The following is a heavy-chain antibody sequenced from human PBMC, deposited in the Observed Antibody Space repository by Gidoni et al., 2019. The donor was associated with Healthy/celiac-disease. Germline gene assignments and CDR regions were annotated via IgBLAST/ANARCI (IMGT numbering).Heavy chain of an antibody. D-gene: IGHD1-20*01. CDR2: ISGSGGTT. CDR1: GFTFSSYA. V-gene: IGHV3-23*01. J-gene: IGHJ4*02. CDR3: AKSNLYNAGPFDY. Sequence: EVQLLGSGGGFVQPGGSLRLSCAASGFTFSSYAMSWVRQSPGKGLEWFSAISGSGGTTYYADSVKGRFTISRDNSKNTLYLQMNSLRAEDTAVYYCAKSNLYNAGPFDYWGQGTLVTVSS.